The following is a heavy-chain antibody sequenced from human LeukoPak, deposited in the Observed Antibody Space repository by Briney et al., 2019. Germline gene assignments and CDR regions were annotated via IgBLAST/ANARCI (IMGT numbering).Heavy chain of an antibody. D-gene: IGHD2-21*02. Sequence: GGSLRLSCVASRFTFSNYWMSWVRQAPGKGLEWVANINQDGSKKVYADSMKGRFTISRDNAKESLYLQLNSLKADDTAVYYCAKWGPHCVGDYCPALDSWGQGTLVTVSS. CDR3: AKWGPHCVGDYCPALDS. CDR2: INQDGSKK. J-gene: IGHJ4*02. V-gene: IGHV3-7*01. CDR1: RFTFSNYW.